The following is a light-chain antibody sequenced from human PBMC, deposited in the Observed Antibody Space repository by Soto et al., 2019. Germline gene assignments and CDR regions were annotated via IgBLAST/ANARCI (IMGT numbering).Light chain of an antibody. V-gene: IGKV3-15*01. Sequence: EIVMTQSPGTLSVSPGERATLSCRASQSVRSKLAWYQQKPGQAPRLLIYDASTRATGIPARFSGSGSGTELTLTISSLQSEDFAVYYCQQYNNWHPIAFGQGTRLEIK. CDR3: QQYNNWHPIA. CDR1: QSVRSK. J-gene: IGKJ5*01. CDR2: DAS.